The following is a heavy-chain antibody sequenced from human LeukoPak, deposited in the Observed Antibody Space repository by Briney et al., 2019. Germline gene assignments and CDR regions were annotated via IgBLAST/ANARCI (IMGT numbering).Heavy chain of an antibody. CDR1: GFTFSSYS. V-gene: IGHV3-48*04. D-gene: IGHD3-10*01. CDR3: ARDYGSGSYYSRFDY. CDR2: ISSSGSTI. Sequence: GGSLRLSCAASGFTFSSYSMNWVRQAPGKGLEWVSYISSSGSTIYYADSVKGRFTISRDNAKNSLYLQMNSLRAEDTAVYYCARDYGSGSYYSRFDYWGQGTLVTVSS. J-gene: IGHJ4*02.